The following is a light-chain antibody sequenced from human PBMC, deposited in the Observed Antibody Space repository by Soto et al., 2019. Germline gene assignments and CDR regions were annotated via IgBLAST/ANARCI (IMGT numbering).Light chain of an antibody. Sequence: EIVLTQSPGTLSLSPGERATLSCRASQSVSSSYLAWYQQKPGQPPRLLIYDASTRATGIPARFGGSQSGTEFTLTISSLLSEDFAVYSCQQYNNWPLTFGGGTKVDIK. CDR1: QSVSSSY. J-gene: IGKJ4*01. CDR2: DAS. CDR3: QQYNNWPLT. V-gene: IGKV3D-15*01.